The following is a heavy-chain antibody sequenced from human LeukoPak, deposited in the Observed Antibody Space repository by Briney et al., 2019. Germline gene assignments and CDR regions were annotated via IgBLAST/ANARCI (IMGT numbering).Heavy chain of an antibody. CDR3: AKVRYDSSGYYPFFDY. Sequence: GGSLRLSCAASGFTVSSNYMSWVRQAPGKGLEWVSVIYSGGSTYYADSVKGRFTISRDNAKNSLYLQMNSLRAEDTALYYCAKVRYDSSGYYPFFDYWGQGTLVTVSS. CDR1: GFTVSSNY. D-gene: IGHD3-22*01. V-gene: IGHV3-53*05. CDR2: IYSGGST. J-gene: IGHJ4*02.